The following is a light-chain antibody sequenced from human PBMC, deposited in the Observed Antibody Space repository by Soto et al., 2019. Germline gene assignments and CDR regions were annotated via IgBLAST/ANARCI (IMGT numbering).Light chain of an antibody. Sequence: DIQMTPSPSPPSASVGDKVTITFPGSQSISSWLAWYQQKPGKAPKLLIYKAFSLESGVPSRFSGSGSGTEFTLTISSLQPDDFATYYCQQYNSYPLTFGGGTKVDIK. CDR2: KAF. V-gene: IGKV1-5*03. CDR1: QSISSW. J-gene: IGKJ4*01. CDR3: QQYNSYPLT.